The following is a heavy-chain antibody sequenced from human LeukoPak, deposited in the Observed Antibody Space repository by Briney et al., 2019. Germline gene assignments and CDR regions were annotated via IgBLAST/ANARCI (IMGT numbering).Heavy chain of an antibody. CDR1: GFTFNNYW. CDR2: INPDGSTT. V-gene: IGHV3-74*01. CDR3: ARDLRGSPGR. Sequence: GGSLRLSCAASGFTFNNYWMHWVRQAPGKGLVWVSLINPDGSTTTYADSVKGRFTIPRDNAQNTVYLQMNSLGGEDTAIYYCARDLRGSPGRWGQGTLVTVSS. D-gene: IGHD3-16*01. J-gene: IGHJ4*02.